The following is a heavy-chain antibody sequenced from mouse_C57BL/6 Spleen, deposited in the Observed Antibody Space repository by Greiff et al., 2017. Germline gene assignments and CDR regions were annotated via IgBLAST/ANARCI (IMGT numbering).Heavy chain of an antibody. J-gene: IGHJ2*01. CDR2: ISSGSSTI. V-gene: IGHV5-17*01. CDR3: ARDFDY. CDR1: GFTLSDYG. Sequence: EVHLVESGGGLVKPGGSLKLSCAAFGFTLSDYGMHWVRQAPEKGLEWVAYISSGSSTIYYADTVKGRFTISRDNAKNTLFLQMTSLRSEDTAMYYCARDFDYWGQGTTLTVSS.